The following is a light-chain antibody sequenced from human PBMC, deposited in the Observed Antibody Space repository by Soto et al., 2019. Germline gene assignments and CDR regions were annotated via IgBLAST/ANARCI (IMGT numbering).Light chain of an antibody. J-gene: IGLJ7*01. CDR3: QTWGTGIHV. V-gene: IGLV4-69*01. CDR1: SGHSSYA. CDR2: LNSDGSH. Sequence: QSVLTQSPSASASLGASVKLTCTLSSGHSSYAIAWHQQQPEKGPRYLMKLNSDGSHSKGDGIPDRFSGFSSGAERYLTISSLQSEDEADYYCQTWGTGIHVFGGGTQLTVL.